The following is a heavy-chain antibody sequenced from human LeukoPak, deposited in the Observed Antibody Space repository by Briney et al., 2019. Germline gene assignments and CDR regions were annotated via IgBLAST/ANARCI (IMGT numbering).Heavy chain of an antibody. V-gene: IGHV4-59*01. CDR3: ATSSSPYTPFDY. Sequence: SETLSLTCTVSGGSISSYYWSWIRQTPGKGLEWIGYIYYSGSTNYNPSLKSRVSISVDTSKNQFSLKLSSVTAADTAVYFCATSSSPYTPFDYWGQGTLVTVSS. D-gene: IGHD2-2*02. J-gene: IGHJ4*02. CDR1: GGSISSYY. CDR2: IYYSGST.